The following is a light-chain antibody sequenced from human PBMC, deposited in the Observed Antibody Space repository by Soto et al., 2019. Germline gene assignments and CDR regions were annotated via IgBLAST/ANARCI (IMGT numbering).Light chain of an antibody. CDR3: QTWGSVIQV. CDR1: SGHSSYA. Sequence: QSVLTQSPSASASLRASVKLTCTLSSGHSSYAIAWHQQRPEKGPRYLMKVDSDGSHNKGDGIPDRFSGSSSGTERYLTISSLQSEDEADYYCQTWGSVIQVFGGGTKLTVL. CDR2: VDSDGSH. J-gene: IGLJ2*01. V-gene: IGLV4-69*01.